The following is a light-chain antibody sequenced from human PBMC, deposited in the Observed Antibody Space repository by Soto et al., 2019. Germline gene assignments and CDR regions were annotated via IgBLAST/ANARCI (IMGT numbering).Light chain of an antibody. J-gene: IGLJ1*01. V-gene: IGLV2-14*01. CDR3: CSYTGASTYF. Sequence: QSALTQPASVSGSPGQSVTISCAGTSGDVGGYNYVSWYQQHPGKAPKLMIHAVTNRPSGVSNRFSGSKSGNTASLTISSLQADDEADYYCCSYTGASTYFFGTGTKVTVL. CDR2: AVT. CDR1: SGDVGGYNY.